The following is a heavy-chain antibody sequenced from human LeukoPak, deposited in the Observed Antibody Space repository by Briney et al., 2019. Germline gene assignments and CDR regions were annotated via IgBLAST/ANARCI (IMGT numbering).Heavy chain of an antibody. CDR2: ISSNGGST. CDR1: GFTFSSYA. J-gene: IGHJ4*02. CDR3: VKGRWLYFFQY. D-gene: IGHD5-24*01. Sequence: PGGSLRLSCSASGFTFSSYAMHWVRQAPGKGLEYVSAISSNGGSTYYADSVKRRFTISRDNSKNTLYLQMSSLRAEDTAVYYCVKGRWLYFFQYWGQGTLVTVSS. V-gene: IGHV3-64D*06.